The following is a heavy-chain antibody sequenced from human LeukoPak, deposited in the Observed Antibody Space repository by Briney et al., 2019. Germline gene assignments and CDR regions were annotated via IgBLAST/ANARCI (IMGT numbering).Heavy chain of an antibody. CDR2: ISSSSSYI. D-gene: IGHD1-26*01. CDR3: ASSPGGWYFDY. Sequence: GGSLRLSCAASGFTFSSYSMNWVRQAPGKGLEWVSSISSSSSYIYYADSVKGRFTISRDNAKNSLYLQMNSLRTEDTAVYYCASSPGGWYFDYWGQGTLVTVSS. J-gene: IGHJ4*02. CDR1: GFTFSSYS. V-gene: IGHV3-21*01.